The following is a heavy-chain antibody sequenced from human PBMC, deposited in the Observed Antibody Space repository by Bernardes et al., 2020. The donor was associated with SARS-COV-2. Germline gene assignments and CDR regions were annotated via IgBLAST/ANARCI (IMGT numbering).Heavy chain of an antibody. J-gene: IGHJ6*02. V-gene: IGHV4-39*01. D-gene: IGHD6-19*01. Sequence: SETLSLTCTVSGGSFSSSSYYWGWIRQPPGKGLEWIGSIYYSGSTYYNPSLKSRVTISVDTSKNQFSLKLSSVTAADTAVYYCARSEAVAGIVLIYYYYGMDVWGQGTTVTVSS. CDR1: GGSFSSSSYY. CDR3: ARSEAVAGIVLIYYYYGMDV. CDR2: IYYSGST.